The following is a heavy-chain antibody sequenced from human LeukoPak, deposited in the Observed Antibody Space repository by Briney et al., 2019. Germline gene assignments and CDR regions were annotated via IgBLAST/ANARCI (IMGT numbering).Heavy chain of an antibody. J-gene: IGHJ4*02. D-gene: IGHD3-22*01. Sequence: GGSLRLSCAASGFIFSSYSMKCVRQAPGQGLERVSYISSSSTTIYYADYVKGRFTSSRDNAKNSLYLQMNSLRAEDTAVYYCARSGYFLKMRPGYFDSWGQGTLVTVSS. V-gene: IGHV3-48*01. CDR1: GFIFSSYS. CDR2: ISSSSTTI. CDR3: ARSGYFLKMRPGYFDS.